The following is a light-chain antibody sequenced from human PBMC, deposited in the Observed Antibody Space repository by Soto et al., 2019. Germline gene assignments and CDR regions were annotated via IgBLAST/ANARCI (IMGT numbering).Light chain of an antibody. CDR3: QQYNNWPQT. CDR1: QSVATN. CDR2: GAS. V-gene: IGKV3-15*01. J-gene: IGKJ1*01. Sequence: EIVITQVPTPPSVSPGERATLSCRASQSVATNLAWYQQRPGQAPRLLIYGASKRAIGLPARFSGSGSGTGFTLTITSLQSEDFAVYYCQQYNNWPQTFGQGTKVDIK.